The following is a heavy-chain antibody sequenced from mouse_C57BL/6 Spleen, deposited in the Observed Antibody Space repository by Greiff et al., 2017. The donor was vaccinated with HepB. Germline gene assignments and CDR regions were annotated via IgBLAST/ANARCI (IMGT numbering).Heavy chain of an antibody. J-gene: IGHJ1*03. CDR1: GYTFTDYE. CDR3: TSEGIYDGYSGCFDV. D-gene: IGHD2-3*01. V-gene: IGHV1-15*01. Sequence: QVQLQQSGAELVRPGASVTLSCKASGYTFTDYEMHWVKQTPVHGLEWIGAIDPETGGTAYNQKFKGKAILTADKSSSTAYMELRSLTSDDSAVYYCTSEGIYDGYSGCFDVWGTGTTVTVSS. CDR2: IDPETGGT.